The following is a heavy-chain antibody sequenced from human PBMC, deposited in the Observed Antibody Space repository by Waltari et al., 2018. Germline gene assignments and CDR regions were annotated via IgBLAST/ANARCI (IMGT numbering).Heavy chain of an antibody. J-gene: IGHJ6*02. CDR2: IYYSGST. CDR3: ARLGKYYYYGMDV. CDR1: GGSISSHY. V-gene: IGHV4-59*11. Sequence: QVQLQESGPGLVKPSETLSLTCTVSGGSISSHYWSWIRQPPGKGLEWIGYIYYSGSTNYNPALKSRVTISVDTSKNQFSLKLSSVTAADTAVYYCARLGKYYYYGMDVWGQGTTVTVSS.